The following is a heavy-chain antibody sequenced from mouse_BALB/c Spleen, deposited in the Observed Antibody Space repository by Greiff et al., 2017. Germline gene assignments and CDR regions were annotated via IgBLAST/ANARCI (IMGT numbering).Heavy chain of an antibody. CDR1: GYTFTSYW. V-gene: IGHV1-69*02. J-gene: IGHJ2*01. D-gene: IGHD1-1*01. Sequence: VQLQQPGAELVRPGASVKLSCKASGYTFTSYWINWVKQRPGQGLEWIGNIYPSDSYTNYNQKFKDKATLTVDKSSSTAYMQRSSPTSEDSAVYYCTRGGTTVVATDFDYWGQGTTLTVSS. CDR2: IYPSDSYT. CDR3: TRGGTTVVATDFDY.